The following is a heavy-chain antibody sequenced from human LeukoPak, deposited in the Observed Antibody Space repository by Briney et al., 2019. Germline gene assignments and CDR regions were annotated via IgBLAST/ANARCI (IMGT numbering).Heavy chain of an antibody. Sequence: SETLSLTCAVYGGSFSGYYWSWIRQPPGKGLEWIGEINHSGSTNYNPSLKSRVTISVDTSKNQFSLKLSSVTAADTAVYYCAYSSGWYVVDPWGQGTLVTVSS. CDR2: INHSGST. D-gene: IGHD6-19*01. V-gene: IGHV4-34*01. J-gene: IGHJ5*02. CDR1: GGSFSGYY. CDR3: AYSSGWYVVDP.